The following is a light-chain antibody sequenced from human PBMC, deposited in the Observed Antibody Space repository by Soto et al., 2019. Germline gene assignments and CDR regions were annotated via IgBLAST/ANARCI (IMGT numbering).Light chain of an antibody. CDR1: SSDVGGYNY. V-gene: IGLV2-14*01. J-gene: IGLJ1*01. CDR2: GVT. CDR3: SSYTSASTLLYL. Sequence: QSALTQPASVSGSPGQSITISCTGTSSDVGGYNYVSWYQQHPGIAPKLLIYGVTNRPSGVSPRFSGSKSGNKASLTISGLQAEDEADYHCSSYTSASTLLYLFGTGTKLTVL.